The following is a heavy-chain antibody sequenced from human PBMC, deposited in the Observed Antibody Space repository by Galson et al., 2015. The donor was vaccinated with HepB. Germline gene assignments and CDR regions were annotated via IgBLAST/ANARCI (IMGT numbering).Heavy chain of an antibody. Sequence: SLRLSCAASGFTFSGSAIHWVRQTSGKGLEWVGRIRSKASNYATAYTASLKGRFTISRDDSKNTAYLHMRSLRTEDTAVYYCTRLHDLSGYSSSWGQVTLVTVSS. CDR3: TRLHDLSGYSSS. D-gene: IGHD6-13*01. CDR2: IRSKASNYAT. V-gene: IGHV3-73*01. J-gene: IGHJ4*02. CDR1: GFTFSGSA.